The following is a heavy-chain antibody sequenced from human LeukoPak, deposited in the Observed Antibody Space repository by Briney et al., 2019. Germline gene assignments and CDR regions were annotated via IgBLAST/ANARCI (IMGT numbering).Heavy chain of an antibody. V-gene: IGHV3-74*01. CDR2: INSDGSTT. Sequence: QPGGSLRLSCAASGFTYISYWMHWVRQGPGKGLVWVSRINSDGSTTSYAASVKGRFTISRDTAKNTLYLQMNSLRAEDTAVYYCARGHHYYDSSAYYYWGQGTLVTVSS. J-gene: IGHJ4*02. CDR1: GFTYISYW. D-gene: IGHD3-22*01. CDR3: ARGHHYYDSSAYYY.